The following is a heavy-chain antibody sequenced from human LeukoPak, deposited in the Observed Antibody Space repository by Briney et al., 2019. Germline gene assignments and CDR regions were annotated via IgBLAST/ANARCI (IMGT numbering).Heavy chain of an antibody. V-gene: IGHV3-11*04. Sequence: GGSLRLSCAASGFTFSDYYMSWIRQAPGKGLEWVSYISSSGSTIYYADSVKGRFTISRDNAKNSLYLQMNSLRAEDTAVYYCARDRDIVVVPAPSPFDYWGQGTLVTVSS. J-gene: IGHJ4*02. CDR3: ARDRDIVVVPAPSPFDY. CDR1: GFTFSDYY. D-gene: IGHD2-2*01. CDR2: ISSSGSTI.